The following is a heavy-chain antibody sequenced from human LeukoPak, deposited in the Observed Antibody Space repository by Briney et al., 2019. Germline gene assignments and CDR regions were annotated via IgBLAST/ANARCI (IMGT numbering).Heavy chain of an antibody. V-gene: IGHV1-8*01. Sequence: ASVKVSCKASGYTFTSYDINWVRQATGQGLEWMGWMNPNSGNTGYAQKFQGRVTMTRNTSISTAYMELSSLRSEDTAVYYCAKNVDTAMATYDYWGQGTLVTVSS. D-gene: IGHD5-18*01. CDR3: AKNVDTAMATYDY. CDR2: MNPNSGNT. CDR1: GYTFTSYD. J-gene: IGHJ4*02.